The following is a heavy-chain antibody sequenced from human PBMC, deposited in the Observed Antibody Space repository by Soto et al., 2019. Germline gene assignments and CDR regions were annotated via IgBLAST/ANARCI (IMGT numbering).Heavy chain of an antibody. J-gene: IGHJ5*02. CDR3: ARGVPRRGWFDP. CDR2: INHSGST. CDR1: GGSFSGYY. V-gene: IGHV4-34*01. Sequence: QVQLQQWGAGLLKPSETLSLTCAVHGGSFSGYYWSWIRQPPGKGLEWIGEINHSGSTNYNPSLKSRVTISVDTSKNQFSLKLSSVTAADTAVYYCARGVPRRGWFDPWGQGTLVTVSS. D-gene: IGHD1-1*01.